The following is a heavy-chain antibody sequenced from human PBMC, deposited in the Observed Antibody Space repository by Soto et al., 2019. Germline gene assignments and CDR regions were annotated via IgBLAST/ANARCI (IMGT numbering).Heavy chain of an antibody. J-gene: IGHJ4*02. CDR2: IIGSGSTM. Sequence: GDLRPSGAASGCTFSVYYMKWTRQAQGKVLECVSYIIGSGSTMYYAGSVKGRFTISRDNAKNSLYLQMNSLRAEDTALYYCSRVCSPMVLRLIMNFSHWGQRPLFPVSS. V-gene: IGHV3-11*01. CDR1: GCTFSVYY. CDR3: SRVCSPMVLRLIMNFSH. D-gene: IGHD3-10*01.